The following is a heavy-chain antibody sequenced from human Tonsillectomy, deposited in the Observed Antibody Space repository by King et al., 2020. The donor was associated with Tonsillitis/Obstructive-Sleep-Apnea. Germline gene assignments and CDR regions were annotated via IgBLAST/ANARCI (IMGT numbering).Heavy chain of an antibody. CDR1: GFTFDDFG. D-gene: IGHD4-17*01. CDR3: ARNYGDPEY. J-gene: IGHJ4*02. CDR2: INWNGDRI. Sequence: QLVQSGGGAVRPGGSLRHSCAASGFTFDDFGMSWVRQAPGKGLEWVSGINWNGDRIGYADSVKGRFTISRDNAKNSLYLQMSSLRAEDTAFYYCARNYGDPEYWGQGTLVTVSS. V-gene: IGHV3-20*04.